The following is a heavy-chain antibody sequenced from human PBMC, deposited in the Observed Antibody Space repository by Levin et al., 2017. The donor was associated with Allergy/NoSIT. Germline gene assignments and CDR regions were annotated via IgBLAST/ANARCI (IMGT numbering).Heavy chain of an antibody. CDR1: GFSLSQPKVG. D-gene: IGHD1-1*01. CDR2: IFSNDDQ. Sequence: KVSGPTLVKPTETLTLTCTVSGFSLSQPKVGVSWIRQPPGKALEWLAHIFSNDDQSYSTSLKRRLTISTDTSKSQVVLTMNNMEPVDTATYFCARMGDTKELERGGPFDYWGQGTLVTVSS. J-gene: IGHJ4*02. V-gene: IGHV2-26*01. CDR3: ARMGDTKELERGGPFDY.